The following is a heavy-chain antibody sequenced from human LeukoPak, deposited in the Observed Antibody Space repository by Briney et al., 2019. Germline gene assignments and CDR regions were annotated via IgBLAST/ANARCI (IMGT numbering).Heavy chain of an antibody. CDR2: INHSGST. CDR1: GGSFSGYY. Sequence: SETLSLTCAVYGGSFSGYYWSWIRQPPGKGLEWIGEINHSGSTNYNPSLKSRVTISVDTSKNQFSLKLSSVTAADTAVYYCARVGHIVVVTATHYFDYWGQGTLATVPS. V-gene: IGHV4-34*01. D-gene: IGHD2-21*02. CDR3: ARVGHIVVVTATHYFDY. J-gene: IGHJ4*02.